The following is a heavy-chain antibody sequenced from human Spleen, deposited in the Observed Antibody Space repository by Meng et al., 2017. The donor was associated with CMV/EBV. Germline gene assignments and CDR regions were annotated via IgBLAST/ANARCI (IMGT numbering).Heavy chain of an antibody. CDR1: GFTFSSFW. D-gene: IGHD2-21*01. Sequence: GESLKISCAASGFTFSSFWMSWVRQAPGKGLEWVADINRDGGERYYVDSVKGRFNSSRDKAQNSLYLQMSSLRAEDTAVYYCARVECGGECPMDYWGQGTLVTVSS. J-gene: IGHJ4*02. CDR2: INRDGGER. CDR3: ARVECGGECPMDY. V-gene: IGHV3-7*01.